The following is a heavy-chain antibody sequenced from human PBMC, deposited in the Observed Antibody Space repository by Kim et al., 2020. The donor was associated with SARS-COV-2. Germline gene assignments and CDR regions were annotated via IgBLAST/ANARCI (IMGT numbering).Heavy chain of an antibody. CDR2: ISYDGSNK. Sequence: GGSLRLSCAASGFTFSSYGMHWVRQAPGKGLEWVAVISYDGSNKYYADSVKGRFTISRDNSKNTLYLQMNSLRAEDTAVYYCAKDGRAPGPQYYFDYWGQGTLVTVSS. CDR3: AKDGRAPGPQYYFDY. J-gene: IGHJ4*02. CDR1: GFTFSSYG. D-gene: IGHD4-4*01. V-gene: IGHV3-30*18.